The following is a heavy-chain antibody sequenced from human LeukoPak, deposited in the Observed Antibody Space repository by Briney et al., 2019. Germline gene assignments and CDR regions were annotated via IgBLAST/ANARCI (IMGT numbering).Heavy chain of an antibody. Sequence: KPSETLSLTCAVYGGSFSGYYWSWIRQPPGKGLEWIGEINHSGSTNYNPSLKSRVTISVDTSKNQFSLKLSSVTAADTAVYYCARHDCDSSRCSVNWFDPWGQGTLVTVSS. V-gene: IGHV4-34*01. CDR1: GGSFSGYY. D-gene: IGHD2/OR15-2a*01. J-gene: IGHJ5*02. CDR3: ARHDCDSSRCSVNWFDP. CDR2: INHSGST.